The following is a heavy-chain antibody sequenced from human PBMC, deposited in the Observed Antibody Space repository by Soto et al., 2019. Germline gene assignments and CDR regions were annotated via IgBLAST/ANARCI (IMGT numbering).Heavy chain of an antibody. CDR3: ARRTYYDFLSGYYYYGMDF. D-gene: IGHD3-3*01. V-gene: IGHV3-11*06. Sequence: QVQLVESGGGLVKPGGSLRLSCAASGFTFSDYYMSWIRQAPGKGLEWVSYISSSSSYTNYADSVKGRFTISRDNAKNSLCLQMNSLGAEDTAVYYCARRTYYDFLSGYYYYGMDFLGQATTVTVSS. CDR2: ISSSSSYT. J-gene: IGHJ6*02. CDR1: GFTFSDYY.